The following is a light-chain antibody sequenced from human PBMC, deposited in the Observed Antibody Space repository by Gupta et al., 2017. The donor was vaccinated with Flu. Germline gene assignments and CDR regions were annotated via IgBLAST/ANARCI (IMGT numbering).Light chain of an antibody. CDR3: QSTDNSDAFA. Sequence: SYELTQPPSVSVYPGPTARITCSGHALPKKYAYWYQQKPGQAPILLIFKDNKRPSGIPGRFSGSTSGTTVALTISRVQAEDEADYYCQSTDNSDAFAFGTGTKLTVL. CDR1: ALPKKY. V-gene: IGLV3-25*02. CDR2: KDN. J-gene: IGLJ1*01.